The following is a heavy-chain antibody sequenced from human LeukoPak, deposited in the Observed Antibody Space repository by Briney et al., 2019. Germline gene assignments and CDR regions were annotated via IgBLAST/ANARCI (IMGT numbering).Heavy chain of an antibody. CDR2: IYYSGST. V-gene: IGHV4-39*07. J-gene: IGHJ6*03. D-gene: IGHD5-12*01. Sequence: SETLSLTCTVSGGSISSSSYYWGWIRQPPGKGLEWIGSIYYSGSTYYNPSLKSRVTISVDTSKNQFSLKLSSVTAADTAVYYCTRDQRSGYSGYDYYYYYYMDVWGKGTTVTVSS. CDR1: GGSISSSSYY. CDR3: TRDQRSGYSGYDYYYYYYMDV.